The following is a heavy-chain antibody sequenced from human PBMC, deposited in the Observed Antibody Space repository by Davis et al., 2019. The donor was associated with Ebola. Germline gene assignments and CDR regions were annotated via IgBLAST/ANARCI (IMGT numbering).Heavy chain of an antibody. D-gene: IGHD3-3*01. CDR3: ARPSDFWSGYSLYYFDY. CDR1: GYTFTSYA. Sequence: ASVKVSCKASGYTFTSYAMHWVRQAPGQRLEWMGWINAGNGNTKYSQKFQGRVTITRDTSASTVYMELSSLRSEDTAVYYCARPSDFWSGYSLYYFDYWGQGTLVTVSS. J-gene: IGHJ4*02. V-gene: IGHV1-3*01. CDR2: INAGNGNT.